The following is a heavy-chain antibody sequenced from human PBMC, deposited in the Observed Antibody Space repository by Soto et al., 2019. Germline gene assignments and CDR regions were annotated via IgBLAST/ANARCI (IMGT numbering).Heavy chain of an antibody. D-gene: IGHD3-10*01. CDR2: INHSGST. J-gene: IGHJ4*02. CDR1: CGSFSGYY. Sequence: PSETLSLTCAVYCGSFSGYYWSWIRQPPGKGLEWIGEINHSGSTNYNPSLKSRVTISVDTSKNQFSLKLSSVTAADTAVYYCARRPRNYYGSGSYSLGYWGQGTRVTVSS. CDR3: ARRPRNYYGSGSYSLGY. V-gene: IGHV4-34*01.